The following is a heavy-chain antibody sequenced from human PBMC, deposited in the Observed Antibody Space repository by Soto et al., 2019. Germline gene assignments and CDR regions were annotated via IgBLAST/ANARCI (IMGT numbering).Heavy chain of an antibody. J-gene: IGHJ6*02. CDR2: INSDGSTT. CDR1: GFTFSTYW. CDR3: ARDAYYDMGV. Sequence: EVQLVESGGGLVQPGGSLRLSCAASGFTFSTYWMHWVRQATGKGLVWVSRINSDGSTTNYADSVKGRFTISRDNAKNTLYLQMHSLRAEDTAVYYCARDAYYDMGVWGQGTTVTVSS. V-gene: IGHV3-74*01.